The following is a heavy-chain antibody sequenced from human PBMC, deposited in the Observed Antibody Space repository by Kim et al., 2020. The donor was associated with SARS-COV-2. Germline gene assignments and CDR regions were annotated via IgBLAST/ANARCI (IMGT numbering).Heavy chain of an antibody. D-gene: IGHD3-3*01. CDR3: ARRRDFWSGGYFDY. V-gene: IGHV4-59*01. J-gene: IGHJ4*02. Sequence: SPSLKSRVTISVDTSKNQFSPKLSSVTAADTAVYYCARRRDFWSGGYFDYWGQGTLVTVSS.